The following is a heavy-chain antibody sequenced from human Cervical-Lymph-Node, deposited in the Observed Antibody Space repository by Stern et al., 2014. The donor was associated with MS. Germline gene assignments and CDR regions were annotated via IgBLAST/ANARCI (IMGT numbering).Heavy chain of an antibody. D-gene: IGHD2-8*02. V-gene: IGHV2-5*02. J-gene: IGHJ5*02. CDR2: LYWDDDK. Sequence: QVTLKESGPTLVKPTQTLTLTCTFSGFSLTTSGVGVGWVRQSPGKALEWLALLYWDDDKRYSPSLKNRLTITKDTSKNQVVLTLTNMDPVDTATYYCAHKGCTSDCFNWFEPWGQGILVTVSS. CDR1: GFSLTTSGVG. CDR3: AHKGCTSDCFNWFEP.